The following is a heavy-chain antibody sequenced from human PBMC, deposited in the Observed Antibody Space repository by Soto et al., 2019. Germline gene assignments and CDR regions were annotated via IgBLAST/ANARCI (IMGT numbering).Heavy chain of an antibody. CDR1: GGSISSYY. CDR3: ARGGVVTAPYYFDY. D-gene: IGHD2-21*02. J-gene: IGHJ4*02. CDR2: IYYSGST. Sequence: SETLSLTCTVSGGSISSYYWSWIRQPPGKGLEWIGYIYYSGSTNYNPSLKSRVTILIDTSKNQFSLKLRSVTAADTAVYYCARGGVVTAPYYFDYWGQGTLVTVSS. V-gene: IGHV4-59*01.